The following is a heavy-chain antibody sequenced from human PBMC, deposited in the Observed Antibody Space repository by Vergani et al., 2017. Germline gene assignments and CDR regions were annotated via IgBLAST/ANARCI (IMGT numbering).Heavy chain of an antibody. CDR2: ISYDGSNK. V-gene: IGHV3-30*18. CDR3: AKCGSSWPWAHFDY. J-gene: IGHJ4*02. Sequence: QVQLVESGGGVVQPGRSLRLSCAASGFTFSSYGMHWVRQAPGKGLEWVAVISYDGSNKYYADSVKGRFTISRDNSKNTLYLQMNSLRAEDTAVYYCAKCGSSWPWAHFDYWGQGTLVTVSS. CDR1: GFTFSSYG. D-gene: IGHD6-13*01.